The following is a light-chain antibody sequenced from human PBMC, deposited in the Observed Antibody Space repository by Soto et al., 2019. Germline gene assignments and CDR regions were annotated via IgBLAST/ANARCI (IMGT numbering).Light chain of an antibody. J-gene: IGLJ2*01. CDR1: SSDIGGYNY. CDR3: SSYTTYSTLV. Sequence: QSALTQPPSASGSPGQSVTISCTGTSSDIGGYNYVSWYQQHPGKAPKLIIYEVSKRPSGVPDRFSGSKSGNTASLTVSGLQAEDEADYYCSSYTTYSTLVFGGGTKLTVL. CDR2: EVS. V-gene: IGLV2-8*01.